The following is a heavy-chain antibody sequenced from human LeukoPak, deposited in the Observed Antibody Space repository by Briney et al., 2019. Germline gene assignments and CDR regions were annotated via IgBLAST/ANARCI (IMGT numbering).Heavy chain of an antibody. CDR1: GGSFSGYY. D-gene: IGHD5-18*01. CDR3: ARGSLDTAMVLFDY. J-gene: IGHJ4*02. Sequence: SEALSLTCAVYGGSFSGYYWSWIRQPPGKGLEWIGEINHSGSTNYNPSLKSRVTISVDTSKNQFSLKLSSVTAADTAVYYCARGSLDTAMVLFDYWGQGNLVTVSS. CDR2: INHSGST. V-gene: IGHV4-34*01.